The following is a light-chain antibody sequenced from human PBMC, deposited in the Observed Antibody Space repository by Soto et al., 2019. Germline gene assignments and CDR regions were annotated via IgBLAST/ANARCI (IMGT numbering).Light chain of an antibody. CDR2: EVS. J-gene: IGLJ2*01. CDR3: SSYAGSNNFGVV. V-gene: IGLV2-8*01. CDR1: SSDVGGYNY. Sequence: QSALTQPPSASGSPGQSVTISCTGTSSDVGGYNYVSWYQHHPGKAPKLMIYEVSKRPSGVPDRFSGSKSGNTASLTVSGLQAEDEADYYCSSYAGSNNFGVVFGGGTKVTVL.